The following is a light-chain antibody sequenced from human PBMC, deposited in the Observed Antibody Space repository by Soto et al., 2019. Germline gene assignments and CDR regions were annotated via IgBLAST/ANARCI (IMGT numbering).Light chain of an antibody. CDR2: DAS. CDR1: QDITNY. CDR3: QQYDNVPPS. Sequence: IQMTQSPSSLSASVGDRVTITCQASQDITNYLNWYQQKPGQAPKLLIYDASNLETGVPSRFSGSGSGTDFTFTITSLQPEDFATYYCQQYDNVPPSFGQGTKLDVK. V-gene: IGKV1-33*01. J-gene: IGKJ2*01.